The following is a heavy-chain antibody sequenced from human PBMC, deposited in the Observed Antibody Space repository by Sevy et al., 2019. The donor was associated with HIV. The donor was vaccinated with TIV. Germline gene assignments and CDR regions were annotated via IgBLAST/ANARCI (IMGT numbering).Heavy chain of an antibody. CDR2: IRSKANSYAT. CDR3: RQTQAAADAFAI. D-gene: IGHD6-13*01. Sequence: GGSLRLSCAASGFTFSGSAMHWVRQASGKGLEWVGRIRSKANSYATAYAASVKGRFTISRDDSKNTAYLQMNSLKTEDTAVYYCRQTQAAADAFAIWGQGTMVTVSS. J-gene: IGHJ3*02. V-gene: IGHV3-73*01. CDR1: GFTFSGSA.